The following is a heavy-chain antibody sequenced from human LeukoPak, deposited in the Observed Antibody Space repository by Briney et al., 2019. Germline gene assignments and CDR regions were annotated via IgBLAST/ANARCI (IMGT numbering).Heavy chain of an antibody. CDR2: ISAYNGNT. Sequence: ASVKVSCKASGYTFTSYGISWVRQAPGQGLEWMGWISAYNGNTNYAQKLQGRVTMTTDTSTSTAYMELRSLRSDDTAVYYCARRGYGGNPASYHYYYYMDVWGKGTTVTVSS. D-gene: IGHD4-23*01. J-gene: IGHJ6*03. CDR3: ARRGYGGNPASYHYYYYMDV. CDR1: GYTFTSYG. V-gene: IGHV1-18*01.